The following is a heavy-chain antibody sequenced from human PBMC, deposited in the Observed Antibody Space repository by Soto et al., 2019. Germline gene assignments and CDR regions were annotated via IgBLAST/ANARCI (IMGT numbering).Heavy chain of an antibody. CDR1: GYTFTSYG. CDR3: ARVRDVVVVAATQTFDY. Sequence: GASVKVSCKASGYTFTSYGISWVRQAPGQGLEWMGWISAYNGNTNYAQKLQGRVTMTTDTSTSTAYMELRSLRSDDTAVYYCARVRDVVVVAATQTFDYWGQGTQVTVYS. CDR2: ISAYNGNT. J-gene: IGHJ4*02. D-gene: IGHD2-15*01. V-gene: IGHV1-18*04.